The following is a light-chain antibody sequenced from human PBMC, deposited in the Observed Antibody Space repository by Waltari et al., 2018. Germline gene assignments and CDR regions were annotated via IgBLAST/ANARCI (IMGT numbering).Light chain of an antibody. CDR3: QQYNNWPPYT. CDR1: QRVSSN. V-gene: IGKV3-15*01. Sequence: EIVMTQTPATLPVPPGERATLSGRASQRVSSNLAWSQQKPCQSPRHLIYGASTRATGIPARFSGSGSWTEFTLTIISLQSEDFAVYYCQQYNNWPPYTFGQGTKLEIK. CDR2: GAS. J-gene: IGKJ2*01.